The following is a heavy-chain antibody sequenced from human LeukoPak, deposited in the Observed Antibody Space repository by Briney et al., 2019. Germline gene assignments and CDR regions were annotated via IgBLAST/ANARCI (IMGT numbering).Heavy chain of an antibody. J-gene: IGHJ4*02. CDR1: GFTFSSYA. D-gene: IGHD6-19*01. V-gene: IGHV3-30*04. CDR3: ARDDRAVAGFYYCDY. Sequence: GRSLRHSCAASGFTFSSYAMHWVRQAPGKGLEWVAIISYDGSNKYYADSMKGRFTISRDNSKNTLYLQMDSLRTEDTALYYCARDDRAVAGFYYCDYWGQGTLVTVSS. CDR2: ISYDGSNK.